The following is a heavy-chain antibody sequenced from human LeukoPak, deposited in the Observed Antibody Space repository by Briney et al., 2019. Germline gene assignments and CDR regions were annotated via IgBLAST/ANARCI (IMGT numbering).Heavy chain of an antibody. J-gene: IGHJ4*02. Sequence: SETLSPTCTVSGGSISSYYWSWIRQPPGKGLEWLGYTYSDGSTNYNPSLRSRVTISVDTSKNQFSLKLSSVTAADTAVYYCARNGVHGYSGLDYWGQGTLVTVSS. CDR3: ARNGVHGYSGLDY. CDR2: TYSDGST. V-gene: IGHV4-59*08. CDR1: GGSISSYY. D-gene: IGHD5-12*01.